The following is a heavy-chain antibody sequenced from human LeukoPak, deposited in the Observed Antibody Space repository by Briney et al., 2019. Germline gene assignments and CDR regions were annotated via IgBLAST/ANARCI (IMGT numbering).Heavy chain of an antibody. CDR2: INAGNGNT. V-gene: IGHV1-3*01. J-gene: IGHJ6*02. CDR1: GYTFTSYA. CDR3: ARGYCSSTSCYDHYYYYYGMEV. D-gene: IGHD2-2*01. Sequence: ASVKVSCKASGYTFTSYAMHWVRQAPGQRLGWMGWINAGNGNTKYSQKFQGRVTITRDTSASTAYMELSSLRSEDTAVYYCARGYCSSTSCYDHYYYYYGMEVWGQGTTVTVAS.